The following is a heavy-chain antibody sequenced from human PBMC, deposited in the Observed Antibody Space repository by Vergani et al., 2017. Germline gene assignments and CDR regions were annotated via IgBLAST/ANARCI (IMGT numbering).Heavy chain of an antibody. CDR3: ARHSTVEWLVKLGWIDP. J-gene: IGHJ5*02. CDR2: IYYSGST. Sequence: QLQLQASGPGLVKPSATLSLTCSVSGASIRSSNYYLGWIRQPPGQGLEWIASIYYSGSTYYNPSLKSRVTISVDTSKNQFSLKLSSVTAADTAVYFCARHSTVEWLVKLGWIDPWGQGILVTVSS. V-gene: IGHV4-39*01. D-gene: IGHD6-19*01. CDR1: GASIRSSNYY.